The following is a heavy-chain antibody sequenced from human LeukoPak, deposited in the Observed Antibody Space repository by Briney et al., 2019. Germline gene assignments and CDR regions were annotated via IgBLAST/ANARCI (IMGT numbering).Heavy chain of an antibody. V-gene: IGHV3-23*01. CDR1: GFTFSSYA. CDR3: VRDICSSGHCYWFDP. Sequence: GGSLRLSCAASGFTFSSYAMSWVRQAPGKGLEWVSAISGSGGSTYYADSVKGRFTISRDNSKNTLYLQMNSLRAGDTAVYYCVRDICSSGHCYWFDPWGQGTLVTVSS. J-gene: IGHJ5*02. D-gene: IGHD2-15*01. CDR2: ISGSGGST.